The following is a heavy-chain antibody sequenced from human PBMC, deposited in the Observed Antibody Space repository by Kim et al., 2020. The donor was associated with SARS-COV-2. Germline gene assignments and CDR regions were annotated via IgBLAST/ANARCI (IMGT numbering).Heavy chain of an antibody. V-gene: IGHV3-74*01. CDR1: GFTFSSNW. CDR3: ARDYGSSWYRGWFDP. CDR2: ISNDGSST. J-gene: IGHJ5*02. D-gene: IGHD6-13*01. Sequence: GGSLRLSCAASGFTFSSNWMHWVRQAPGKGLVWVPRISNDGSSTSYADSVKGRLTISRDNAKNTLYLQMDRLRAEDTAVYYCARDYGSSWYRGWFDPWGQGALVTVSS.